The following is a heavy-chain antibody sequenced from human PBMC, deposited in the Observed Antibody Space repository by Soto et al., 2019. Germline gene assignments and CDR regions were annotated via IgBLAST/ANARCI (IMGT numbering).Heavy chain of an antibody. J-gene: IGHJ4*02. Sequence: PGGSLRLSCAASGFTFSSYGMHWVRQAPGKGLEWVAVIYYDGSNKYYADSVKGRFTISRDNSKNTLYLQMNSLRAEDTALYYCARAQYSSSWYPFDYWGQGTPVTVSS. CDR2: IYYDGSNK. D-gene: IGHD6-13*01. CDR1: GFTFSSYG. CDR3: ARAQYSSSWYPFDY. V-gene: IGHV3-33*01.